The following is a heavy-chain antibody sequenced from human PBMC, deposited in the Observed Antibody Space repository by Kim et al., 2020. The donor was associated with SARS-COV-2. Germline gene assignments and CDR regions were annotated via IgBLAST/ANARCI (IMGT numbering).Heavy chain of an antibody. CDR3: ARYPRDCIGDMCYYYFDY. V-gene: IGHV1-18*01. CDR2: IAVHNGEA. CDR1: GYIFSTYD. Sequence: ASVKVSCRPSGYIFSTYDIAWVRQAPGQGLEYMGWIAVHNGEAEYPQKFQGRVTMTTDTSTNTAYMELRGLTSDDTALYYCARYPRDCIGDMCYYYFDYWGQGALVTVSS. J-gene: IGHJ4*02. D-gene: IGHD2-21*02.